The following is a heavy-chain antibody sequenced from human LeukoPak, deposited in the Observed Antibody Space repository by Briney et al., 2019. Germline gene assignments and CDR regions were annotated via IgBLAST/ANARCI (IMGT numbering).Heavy chain of an antibody. J-gene: IGHJ4*02. CDR3: ATSFLRYYYGERPDFDY. CDR1: GYTLTELS. V-gene: IGHV1-24*01. Sequence: GASVKVSCKVSGYTLTELSMHWVRQAPGKGLEWMGGFDPEDGETIYAQKFQGRVTMTEDTSTDTAYMEPSSLRSEDTAVYYCATSFLRYYYGERPDFDYWGQGTLVTVSS. D-gene: IGHD3-10*01. CDR2: FDPEDGET.